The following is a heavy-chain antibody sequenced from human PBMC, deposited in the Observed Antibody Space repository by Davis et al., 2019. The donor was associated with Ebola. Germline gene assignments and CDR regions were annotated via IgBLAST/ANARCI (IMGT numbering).Heavy chain of an antibody. J-gene: IGHJ6*02. D-gene: IGHD6-13*01. Sequence: GESLKISCAASGFTFSSYAMHWVRQAPGKGLEWVAVISYDGSNKYYADSVKGRFTISRDNSKNTLYLQMNSLRAEDTAVYYCARDRRIAAAGHYYGMDVWGQGTTVTVSS. CDR1: GFTFSSYA. CDR2: ISYDGSNK. V-gene: IGHV3-30-3*01. CDR3: ARDRRIAAAGHYYGMDV.